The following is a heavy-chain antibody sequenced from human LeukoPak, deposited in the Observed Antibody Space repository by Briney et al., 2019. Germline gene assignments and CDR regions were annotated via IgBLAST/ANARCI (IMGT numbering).Heavy chain of an antibody. CDR3: AKNSFGH. D-gene: IGHD4-23*01. Sequence: GGSLRLSCVASGFTFSSYAMSWVRQAPGKGLEWVSAISGSGVTTHYAGSVKGRFTISRDNSKNTLYLQMNSLRAEDTAVYYCAKNSFGHWGQGTLVTVSS. CDR1: GFTFSSYA. CDR2: ISGSGVTT. J-gene: IGHJ4*02. V-gene: IGHV3-23*01.